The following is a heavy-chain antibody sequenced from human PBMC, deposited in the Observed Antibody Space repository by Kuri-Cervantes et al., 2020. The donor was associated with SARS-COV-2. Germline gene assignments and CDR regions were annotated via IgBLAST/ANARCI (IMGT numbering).Heavy chain of an antibody. CDR2: INHSGST. CDR1: GGSFSGYY. J-gene: IGHJ6*02. CDR3: ALSSTSRNYYYYGMDV. V-gene: IGHV4-34*01. D-gene: IGHD2-2*01. Sequence: SQTLSLTCAVYGGSFSGYYWSWIRQPPGKGLEWIGEINHSGSTYYNPSLKSRVTISVDTSKNQFSLKLSSVTAADTAVYYCALSSTSRNYYYYGMDVWGQGTTVTVSS.